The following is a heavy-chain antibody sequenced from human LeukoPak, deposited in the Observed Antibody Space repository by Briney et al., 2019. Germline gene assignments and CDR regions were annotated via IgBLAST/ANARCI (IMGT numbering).Heavy chain of an antibody. CDR1: GYTFTGYY. CDR2: INPNSGGT. V-gene: IGHV1-2*02. Sequence: GASVKVSCKASGYTFTGYYMHWLRQAPGQGLEWMGWINPNSGGTNYAQKFRGRVTMTRDTSISTAYMELSRLRSDDTAVYYCASSGYYPDYYYYYGMDVWGQGTTVTVSS. CDR3: ASSGYYPDYYYYYGMDV. D-gene: IGHD3-22*01. J-gene: IGHJ6*02.